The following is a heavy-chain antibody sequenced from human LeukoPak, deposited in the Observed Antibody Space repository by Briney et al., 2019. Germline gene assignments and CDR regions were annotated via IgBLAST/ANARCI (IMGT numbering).Heavy chain of an antibody. CDR1: GGSISSYY. Sequence: PSETLSLTCTVSGGSISSYYWSWIRQPPGKGLEWIGYIYYSGSTNYNPSLKSRVTISVDTSKNQFSLKLSSVTAADTAVYYCARHLRNNWNEVDPWGQGTLVTVSS. J-gene: IGHJ5*02. CDR3: ARHLRNNWNEVDP. V-gene: IGHV4-59*08. D-gene: IGHD1-20*01. CDR2: IYYSGST.